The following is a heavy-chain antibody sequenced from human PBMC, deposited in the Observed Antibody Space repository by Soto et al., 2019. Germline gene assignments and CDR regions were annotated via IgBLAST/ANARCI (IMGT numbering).Heavy chain of an antibody. CDR3: ARVNHLATYGPGASGDV. CDR1: GYTFINYY. CDR2: INPNSGGT. J-gene: IGHJ6*02. D-gene: IGHD3-10*01. Sequence: ASVKVSCKASGYTFINYYMHWVRQAPGQGLEWMGWINPNSGGTNYAQKFQGRVTMTRDTSISTAYMELSRLRSDDTAVYYCARVNHLATYGPGASGDVWGQGTTVTVSS. V-gene: IGHV1-2*02.